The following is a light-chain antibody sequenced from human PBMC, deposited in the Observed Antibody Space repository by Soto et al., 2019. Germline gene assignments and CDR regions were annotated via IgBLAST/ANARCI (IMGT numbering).Light chain of an antibody. J-gene: IGKJ3*01. Sequence: DIQLTQSPSSLSASVGDRVTITCRASQIISTWLAWYQQKSGEAPKLLIYRASNLVSGVPSRFSGSGSGTEFTLTISGLQPDDFSIYYCQHYETYSSTFSPGTKVDL. CDR2: RAS. CDR1: QIISTW. CDR3: QHYETYSST. V-gene: IGKV1-5*03.